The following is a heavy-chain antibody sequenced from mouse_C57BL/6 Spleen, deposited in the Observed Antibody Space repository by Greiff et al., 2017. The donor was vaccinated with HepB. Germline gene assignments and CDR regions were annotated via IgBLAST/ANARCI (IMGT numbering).Heavy chain of an antibody. CDR2: IDPSDSYT. Sequence: QVQLQQPGAELVMPGASVKLSCKASVYTFTSYWMHWVKQRPGQGLEWIGEIDPSDSYTNYNQKFKGKSTLTVDKSSSTAYMQLSSLTSEDSAVYYCARFRTTDAMDYWGQGTSVTVSS. V-gene: IGHV1-69*01. D-gene: IGHD1-1*01. CDR3: ARFRTTDAMDY. CDR1: VYTFTSYW. J-gene: IGHJ4*01.